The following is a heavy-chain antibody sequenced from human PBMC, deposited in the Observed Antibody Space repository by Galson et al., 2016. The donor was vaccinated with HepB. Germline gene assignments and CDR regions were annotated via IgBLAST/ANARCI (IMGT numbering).Heavy chain of an antibody. Sequence: SLRLSCAASGFTFSSYGMHWVRQAPGKGLEWVAVISYDGSNKYYADSVKGRFTISRDNSKKKLYLQMNSLRAEDTAVYYCAKDGRIYCSSASCHDHFHYWGQGTLVTVSS. CDR2: ISYDGSNK. J-gene: IGHJ4*02. D-gene: IGHD2-2*01. CDR3: AKDGRIYCSSASCHDHFHY. CDR1: GFTFSSYG. V-gene: IGHV3-30*18.